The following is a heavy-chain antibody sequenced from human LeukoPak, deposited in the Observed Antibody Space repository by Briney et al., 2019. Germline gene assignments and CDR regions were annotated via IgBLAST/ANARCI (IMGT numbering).Heavy chain of an antibody. D-gene: IGHD1-26*01. V-gene: IGHV4-61*02. CDR3: ARSGGVGGSYCYAFDI. CDR2: IYTSGST. J-gene: IGHJ3*02. CDR1: GGSISSGSYY. Sequence: PSQTLSLTCTVSGGSISSGSYYWSWIRQPAGKGLEWIGRIYTSGSTNYNPSLKGRVTISVDTSKNQFSLKLSSVTAADTAVYYCARSGGVGGSYCYAFDIWGQGTMVTVSS.